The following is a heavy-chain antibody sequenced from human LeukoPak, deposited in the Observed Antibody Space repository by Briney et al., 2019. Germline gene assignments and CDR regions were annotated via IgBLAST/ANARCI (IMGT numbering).Heavy chain of an antibody. Sequence: GGSLRLSCAASGFTFSGYQMNWIRQAPGKGLEWVSYISSSGTTIYYADSVKGRFAISRDNAKNSLYLQMYSLRADDTAVYYCASRPPRGSTWYYFDYWGQGTLVTVSS. V-gene: IGHV3-11*04. J-gene: IGHJ4*02. CDR1: GFTFSGYQ. CDR2: ISSSGTTI. CDR3: ASRPPRGSTWYYFDY. D-gene: IGHD6-13*01.